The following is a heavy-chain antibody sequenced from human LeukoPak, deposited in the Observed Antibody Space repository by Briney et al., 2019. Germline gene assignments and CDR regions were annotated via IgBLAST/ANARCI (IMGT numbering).Heavy chain of an antibody. CDR3: ASPYSSLVDS. CDR1: GFTFSRQW. Sequence: GGSLRLSCAASGFTFSRQWMSWVRQAPGKGLGWVASIREDGSEEFYVDSVKGRFTISRDNAKSSLYLQMNSLRADDTAVYYCASPYSSLVDSWGQGTRVTVSS. V-gene: IGHV3-7*01. D-gene: IGHD4-11*01. J-gene: IGHJ4*02. CDR2: IREDGSEE.